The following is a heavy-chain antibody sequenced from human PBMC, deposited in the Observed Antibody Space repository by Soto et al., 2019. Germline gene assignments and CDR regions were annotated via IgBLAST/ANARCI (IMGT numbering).Heavy chain of an antibody. CDR3: ARVGPVSYDYYYYMDV. CDR2: IWYDGSNK. Sequence: QVQLVESGGGVVQPGRSLRLSCAASGFTFSSYGMHWVRQAPGKGLEWVAVIWYDGSNKYYADSVKGRFTISRDNSKNTLYLQMNSLRAEDTAVYYCARVGPVSYDYYYYMDVWGKGTTVTVSS. J-gene: IGHJ6*03. CDR1: GFTFSSYG. V-gene: IGHV3-33*01. D-gene: IGHD1-26*01.